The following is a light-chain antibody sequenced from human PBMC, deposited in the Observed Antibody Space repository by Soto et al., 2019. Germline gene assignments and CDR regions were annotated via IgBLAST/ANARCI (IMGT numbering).Light chain of an antibody. CDR1: TGAVTSDYY. CDR3: LLYHGAAQV. CDR2: STY. J-gene: IGLJ3*02. Sequence: QTVVTQEPSLTVSPGGTVTLTCASSTGAVTSDYYPNWLQQKPGQAPRSLIHSTYTRHFWTPARFSGSLLGGKAALTVSDVQPEDEADYYCLLYHGAAQVFGGGTKLTAL. V-gene: IGLV7-43*01.